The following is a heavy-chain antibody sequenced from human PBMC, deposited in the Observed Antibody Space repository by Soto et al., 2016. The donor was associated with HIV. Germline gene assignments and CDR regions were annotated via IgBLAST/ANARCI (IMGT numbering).Heavy chain of an antibody. V-gene: IGHV1-8*01. CDR3: ARGRRIGGAGQGWFDP. D-gene: IGHD2-15*01. CDR1: GYTFINYD. CDR2: MNPNSGNT. Sequence: QVQLVQSGAEVKKPGASVKVSCKASGYTFINYDISWVRQATGQGLEWMGWMNPNSGNTGYAQKFQGRVTITRNTSISTAYMELSSLRSEDTAVYYCARGRRIGGAGQGWFDPWGQGTLVTVSS. J-gene: IGHJ5*02.